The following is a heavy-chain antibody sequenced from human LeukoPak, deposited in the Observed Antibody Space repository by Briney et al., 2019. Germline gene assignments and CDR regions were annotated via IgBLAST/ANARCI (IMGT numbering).Heavy chain of an antibody. CDR1: GYTFTGYH. CDR3: ARAAYGGNPDYYYYGMDV. J-gene: IGHJ6*02. CDR2: INPNSGGN. D-gene: IGHD4-23*01. V-gene: IGHV1-2*06. Sequence: ASVKVSCKASGYTFTGYHMHWVRQAPGQGLEWMGRINPNSGGNNYAQDFQGRVTMTSDTSISTAYMELSRLRSDDTAVYYCARAAYGGNPDYYYYGMDVWGQGTTVTVSS.